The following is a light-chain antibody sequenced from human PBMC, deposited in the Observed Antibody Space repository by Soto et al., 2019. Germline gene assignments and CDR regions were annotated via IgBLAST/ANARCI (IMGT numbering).Light chain of an antibody. CDR1: RSNIGRNY. V-gene: IGLV1-51*01. CDR2: DNN. CDR3: GTWDSSLSAVV. Sequence: QSVLTQPPSASGTPGQRVSISCSGSRSNIGRNYVYWYQQLPGTAPKLLIYDNNKRPSGIPDRFSGSKSGTSATLGITGLQTGDEADYYCGTWDSSLSAVVFGGGTKVTV. J-gene: IGLJ2*01.